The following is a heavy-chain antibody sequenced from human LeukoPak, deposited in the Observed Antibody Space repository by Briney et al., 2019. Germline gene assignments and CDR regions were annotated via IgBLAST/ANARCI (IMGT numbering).Heavy chain of an antibody. CDR2: IIPIFGTA. CDR1: GGTFSSYA. CDR3: ASTSSSSGISAKGYYYMDV. J-gene: IGHJ6*03. V-gene: IGHV1-69*13. D-gene: IGHD6-13*01. Sequence: ASVKVSCKASGGTFSSYAISWVRQAPGQGLEWMGGIIPIFGTANYAQKFQGRVTITADESTSTAYMELSSLRSEDTAVYYCASTSSSSGISAKGYYYMDVWGKGTTVTISS.